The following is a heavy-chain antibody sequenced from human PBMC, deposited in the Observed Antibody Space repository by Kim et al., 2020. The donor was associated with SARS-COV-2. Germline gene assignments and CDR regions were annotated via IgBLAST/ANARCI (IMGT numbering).Heavy chain of an antibody. D-gene: IGHD3-22*01. J-gene: IGHJ4*02. CDR1: GGSFSGYY. CDR3: ARGRGIRSGYYSYYFDY. V-gene: IGHV4-34*01. Sequence: SETLSLTCAVYGGSFSGYYWSWIRQPPGKGLEWIGEINHSGSTNYNPSLKSRVTISVDTSKNQFSLKLSSVTAADTAVYYCARGRGIRSGYYSYYFDYWGQGTLVTVSS. CDR2: INHSGST.